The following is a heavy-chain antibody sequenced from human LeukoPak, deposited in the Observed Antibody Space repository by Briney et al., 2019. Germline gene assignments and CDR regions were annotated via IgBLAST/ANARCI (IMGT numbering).Heavy chain of an antibody. V-gene: IGHV4-59*01. CDR3: ARDGGAVDY. J-gene: IGHJ4*02. CDR2: IYYSGST. D-gene: IGHD3-16*01. Sequence: PSETLSLTCTVSGGSIGSYYWSWIRQPPGKGLEWIGYIYYSGSTNYNPSLKSRVTISVDTSKNQFSLKLSSVTAADTAVYYCARDGGAVDYWGQGTLVTVSS. CDR1: GGSIGSYY.